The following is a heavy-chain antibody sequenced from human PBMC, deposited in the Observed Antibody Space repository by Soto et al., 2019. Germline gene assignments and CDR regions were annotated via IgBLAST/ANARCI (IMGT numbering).Heavy chain of an antibody. CDR1: GGTFSSYA. CDR3: ARDDPINNRSPTVAGTLVY. D-gene: IGHD6-19*01. J-gene: IGHJ4*02. CDR2: IIPIFGTA. Sequence: QVQLVQSGAEVKKPGSSVKVSCKASGGTFSSYAISWVRQAPGQGLEWMGGIIPIFGTANYAQKFQGRVTITADESTSTAYMELSSLRSEDTAVYYCARDDPINNRSPTVAGTLVYWGQGTLVTVSS. V-gene: IGHV1-69*01.